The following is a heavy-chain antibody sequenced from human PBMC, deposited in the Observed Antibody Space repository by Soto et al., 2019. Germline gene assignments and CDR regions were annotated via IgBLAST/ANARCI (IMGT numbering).Heavy chain of an antibody. D-gene: IGHD3-22*01. CDR1: GYTFTSYG. Sequence: QVQLVQSGAEVKKPGASVKVSCKASGYTFTSYGISWVRQAPGQGLEWMGWISAYNGNTNYAQKLQGRVTMTTDTSTSTAYMELRSLRYDDTDVYYCVYYYDSSGWRSDAFDIWGQGTMVTVSS. CDR2: ISAYNGNT. V-gene: IGHV1-18*01. CDR3: VYYYDSSGWRSDAFDI. J-gene: IGHJ3*02.